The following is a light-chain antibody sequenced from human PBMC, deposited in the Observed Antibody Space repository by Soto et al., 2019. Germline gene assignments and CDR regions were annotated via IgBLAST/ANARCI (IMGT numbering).Light chain of an antibody. V-gene: IGLV1-44*01. Sequence: QSVLTQPPSASGTPGQRVTISCSGGSSNIRRNPVNWYLQLPGTAPKLLIYTNDRRPSGVPDRVSASKSGTSASLTISGLQSEDEADYYCATWDDSLYGMVFGGGTKLTVL. J-gene: IGLJ2*01. CDR3: ATWDDSLYGMV. CDR2: TND. CDR1: SSNIRRNP.